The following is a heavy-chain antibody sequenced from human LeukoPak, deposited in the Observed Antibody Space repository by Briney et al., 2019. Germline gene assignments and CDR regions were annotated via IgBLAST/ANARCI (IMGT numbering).Heavy chain of an antibody. D-gene: IGHD3-22*01. Sequence: PSETLSLTCAVYGGSFSGYYWSWIRQPRGKGLEWIGEINDSGSTNCNPSLKSRVTISVDTSKNQFSLKLSSVNAADTAVYYCARVIDYDSSGHYLGYWGQGTLVTVSS. CDR2: INDSGST. J-gene: IGHJ4*02. CDR1: GGSFSGYY. CDR3: ARVIDYDSSGHYLGY. V-gene: IGHV4-34*01.